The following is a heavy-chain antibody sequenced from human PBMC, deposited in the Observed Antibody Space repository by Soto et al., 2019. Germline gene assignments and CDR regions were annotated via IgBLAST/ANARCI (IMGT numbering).Heavy chain of an antibody. J-gene: IGHJ5*02. CDR3: AGRSSTYLNEISYDP. Sequence: ASVKVSCKASRYTFTSYDIFWVRQSPGQGHEGMGWIKTDSGDTHYAQNFQGRVTMTRDTSISTAYMELNNLPSDDTAVYYCAGRSSTYLNEISYDPWGQGTLVTVSS. CDR1: RYTFTSYD. CDR2: IKTDSGDT. D-gene: IGHD2-2*01. V-gene: IGHV1-2*02.